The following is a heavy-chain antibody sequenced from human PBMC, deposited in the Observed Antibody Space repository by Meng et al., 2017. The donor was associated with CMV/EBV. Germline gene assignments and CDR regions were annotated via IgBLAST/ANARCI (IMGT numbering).Heavy chain of an antibody. D-gene: IGHD2-2*01. Sequence: QVQLVQSGAWVKKPGSSVKVSCKASGGTFSSYAISWVRQAPGQGLEWMGGIIPIFGTANYAQKFQGRVTITADESTSTAYMELSSLRSEDTAVYYCAREGGIVVVPAAPGWFDPWGQGTLVTVSS. V-gene: IGHV1-69*12. CDR3: AREGGIVVVPAAPGWFDP. J-gene: IGHJ5*02. CDR1: GGTFSSYA. CDR2: IIPIFGTA.